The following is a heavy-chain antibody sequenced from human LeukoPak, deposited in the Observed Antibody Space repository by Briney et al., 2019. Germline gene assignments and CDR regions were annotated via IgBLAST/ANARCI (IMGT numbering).Heavy chain of an antibody. Sequence: PSETLSLTCAVSGGSISSGGYYRSWIRQPPGKGLEWIGYIYYSGSTNYNPSLKSRVTISVDTSKNQFSLKLSSVTAADTAVYYCARSRDSSGYYNWGQGTLVTVSS. V-gene: IGHV4-61*08. CDR2: IYYSGST. CDR1: GGSISSGGYY. CDR3: ARSRDSSGYYN. D-gene: IGHD3-22*01. J-gene: IGHJ4*02.